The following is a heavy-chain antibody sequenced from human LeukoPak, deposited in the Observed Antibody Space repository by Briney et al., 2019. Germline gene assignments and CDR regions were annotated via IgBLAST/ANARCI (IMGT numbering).Heavy chain of an antibody. J-gene: IGHJ6*02. D-gene: IGHD3-16*01. CDR1: GFTFNTHT. V-gene: IGHV3-48*02. CDR2: ITGGGSI. CDR3: ARDRGPISGMDV. Sequence: PGGSLRLSCSASGFTFNTHTMNWVRQAPGKGLEWVSSITGGGSIYSADSLKGRFTISRDNAKNSLYLQMNSLRDGDTAVYYCARDRGPISGMDVWGQGTTVTVSS.